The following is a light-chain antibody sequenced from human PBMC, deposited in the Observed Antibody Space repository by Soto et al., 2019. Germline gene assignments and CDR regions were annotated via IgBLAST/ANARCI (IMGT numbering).Light chain of an antibody. Sequence: EIVLTQSPDTLSLSPGERATLSCRASQSISISYLAWYQQQPGQAPRLLIYSTSTRATGIPDRFSGSGSGTDFTLTISSLQAEDVAVYYCQQYHSPPLAFGGGTKVEIK. J-gene: IGKJ4*01. V-gene: IGKV3-20*01. CDR1: QSISISY. CDR3: QQYHSPPLA. CDR2: STS.